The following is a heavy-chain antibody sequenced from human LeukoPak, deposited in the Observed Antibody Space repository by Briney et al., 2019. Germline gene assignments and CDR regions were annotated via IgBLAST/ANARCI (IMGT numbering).Heavy chain of an antibody. CDR1: GYSISNGYY. Sequence: SETLSLTCTVSGYSISNGYYWGWIRQPPGKGLEWIGSFYHSGSTYYNPSLKSRVTISVDTSKNQFSLKLSSVTAADTAVYYCARARELLSRRDAFDIWGQGTMVTVSS. D-gene: IGHD1-26*01. J-gene: IGHJ3*02. CDR2: FYHSGST. V-gene: IGHV4-38-2*02. CDR3: ARARELLSRRDAFDI.